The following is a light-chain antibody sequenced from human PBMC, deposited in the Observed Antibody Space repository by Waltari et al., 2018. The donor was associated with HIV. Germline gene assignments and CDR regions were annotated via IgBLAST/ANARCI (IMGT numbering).Light chain of an antibody. V-gene: IGLV1-51*01. CDR3: GTWDTSLSAWI. J-gene: IGLJ1*01. CDR1: ISNVGTNY. Sequence: QSVLTQPPSVSAAPGQTVTISCSGSISNVGTNYVSWYQQLPRTAPKLLIYDNHKRSSGIPDRFSGSKSGTSATLDISGLQTGDEAHYYCGTWDTSLSAWIFGTGTKVTVL. CDR2: DNH.